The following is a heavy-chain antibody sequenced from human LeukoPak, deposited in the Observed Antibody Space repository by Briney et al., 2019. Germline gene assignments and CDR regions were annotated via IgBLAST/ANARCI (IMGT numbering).Heavy chain of an antibody. V-gene: IGHV3-23*01. CDR1: GFTFSSYA. J-gene: IGHJ4*02. D-gene: IGHD2-2*01. CDR3: AREENIVVVPAAIEIGVDC. CDR2: ISDIGGDP. Sequence: GGSLRLSCASSGFTFSSYAMSWVRQLPGKGLEWVSAISDIGGDPYYADSVKGRFTISRDNSKNTLYLQMNSLRAEDTAVYYCAREENIVVVPAAIEIGVDCWGQGTLVTVSS.